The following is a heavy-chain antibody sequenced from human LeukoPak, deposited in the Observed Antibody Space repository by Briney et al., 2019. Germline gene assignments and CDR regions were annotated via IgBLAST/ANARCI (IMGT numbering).Heavy chain of an antibody. CDR1: GYSISSGYY. CDR2: IYHSGST. J-gene: IGHJ6*03. D-gene: IGHD5-18*01. V-gene: IGHV4-38-2*01. CDR3: ARVWIRGYSYESYYYYYYMDV. Sequence: SETLSLTCAVSGYSISSGYYWGWIRQPPGKGPEWIGSIYHSGSTYYNPSLKSRVTISVDTSKNQFSLKLSSVTAADTAVYYCARVWIRGYSYESYYYYYYMDVWGKGTTVTVSS.